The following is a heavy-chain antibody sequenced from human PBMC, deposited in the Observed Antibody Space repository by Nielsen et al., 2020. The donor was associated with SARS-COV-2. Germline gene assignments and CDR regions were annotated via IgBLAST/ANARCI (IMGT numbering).Heavy chain of an antibody. J-gene: IGHJ4*02. CDR3: VRDSSVVIWSGYPVD. CDR1: TFTFSNYN. V-gene: IGHV3-48*01. Sequence: GGSLRLSCAASTFTFSNYNMNWVRQAPGKGLEWVSYISTRSNSIYYADSVKGRFTISRDDAKNSLFLQMDSLRAEDTAVYYCVRDSSVVIWSGYPVDWGQGTLVTVSS. CDR2: ISTRSNSI. D-gene: IGHD3-3*01.